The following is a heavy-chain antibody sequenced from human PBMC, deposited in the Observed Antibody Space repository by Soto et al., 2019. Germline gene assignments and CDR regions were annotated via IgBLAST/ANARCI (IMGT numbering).Heavy chain of an antibody. CDR3: ARGMTPPGAPAWYYFDS. CDR2: FSLSGTT. J-gene: IGHJ4*02. V-gene: IGHV4-4*07. Sequence: SETLSLTCTVSGASITGSSYWSWIRQPAGKGLEWIGRFSLSGTTNYNPSLRSRVTMSADVSKNQFSLRLTSVTAADTALYYCARGMTPPGAPAWYYFDSWGQGTMVTVSS. D-gene: IGHD2-8*02. CDR1: GASITGSSY.